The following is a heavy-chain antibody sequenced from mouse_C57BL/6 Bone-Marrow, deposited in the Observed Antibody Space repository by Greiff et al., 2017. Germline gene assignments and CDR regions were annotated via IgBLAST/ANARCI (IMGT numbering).Heavy chain of an antibody. Sequence: VQLQQPGAELVRPGTSVKLSCKASGYTFTSYWMHWVEQRPGQGLEWIGVIDPSDSYTNYNQKFKGKATLTVDTSSSTAYMQLSSLTSEDSAVYYCARAWLLPDYWGQGTTLTVSS. J-gene: IGHJ2*01. CDR3: ARAWLLPDY. CDR2: IDPSDSYT. V-gene: IGHV1-59*01. D-gene: IGHD2-3*01. CDR1: GYTFTSYW.